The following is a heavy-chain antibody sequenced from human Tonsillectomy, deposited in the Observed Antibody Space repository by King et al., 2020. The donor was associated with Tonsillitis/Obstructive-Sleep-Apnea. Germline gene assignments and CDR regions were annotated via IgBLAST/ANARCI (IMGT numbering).Heavy chain of an antibody. CDR2: ISAYNGNT. J-gene: IGHJ4*02. CDR3: ARSGSDYSNYLPPTEFDY. CDR1: GYTFTSYG. Sequence: QLVQSGAEVKKPGASVKVSCKASGYTFTSYGISWVRQAPGQGLEWMGWISAYNGNTNYAQKLQGRVTMTTDTSTSTAYMELRSLRSDDTAVYYCARSGSDYSNYLPPTEFDYWGQGTLVTVSS. V-gene: IGHV1-18*01. D-gene: IGHD4-11*01.